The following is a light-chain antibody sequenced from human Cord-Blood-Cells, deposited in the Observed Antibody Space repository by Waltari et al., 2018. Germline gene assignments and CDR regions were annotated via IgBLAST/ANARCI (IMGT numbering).Light chain of an antibody. CDR3: CSYAGSYTWV. CDR2: DVS. CDR1: SSDVGGYTY. V-gene: IGLV2-11*01. Sequence: QSALTPPRSVSGSPGQSVTISCTGTSSDVGGYTYVSWYQQHPGKAPKLMIYDVSKRPSGVPDRFSGSKSGNTASLTISGLQAEDEADYYCCSYAGSYTWVFGGGTKLTVL. J-gene: IGLJ3*02.